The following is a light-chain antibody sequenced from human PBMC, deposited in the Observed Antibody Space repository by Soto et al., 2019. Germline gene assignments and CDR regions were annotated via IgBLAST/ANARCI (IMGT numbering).Light chain of an antibody. J-gene: IGLJ1*01. V-gene: IGLV2-8*01. CDR1: SSDVGGHHY. CDR3: CSDVGGNAFV. CDR2: EVT. Sequence: QSALTQPPSASGSPGQSVTISCTGISSDVGGHHYVSWYQQHPGKAPKLMIYEVTKRPSGVPDRFSGSKSGNTASLTVSGLQAEDEAEYYCCSDVGGNAFVFGTGTKLTVL.